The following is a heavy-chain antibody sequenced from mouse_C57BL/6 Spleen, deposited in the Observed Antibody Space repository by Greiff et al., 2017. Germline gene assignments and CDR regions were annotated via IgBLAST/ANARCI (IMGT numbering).Heavy chain of an antibody. D-gene: IGHD2-4*01. V-gene: IGHV5-17*01. Sequence: EVKLVESGGGLVKPGGSLKLSCAASGFTFSDYGMHWVRQAPEKGLEWVAYISSGSSTLYYADTVKGRFTISRDKAKNTLFLQMTSLGSEDTAMYYCATTMITRYWYFDVWGTGTTVTVSS. J-gene: IGHJ1*03. CDR1: GFTFSDYG. CDR3: ATTMITRYWYFDV. CDR2: ISSGSSTL.